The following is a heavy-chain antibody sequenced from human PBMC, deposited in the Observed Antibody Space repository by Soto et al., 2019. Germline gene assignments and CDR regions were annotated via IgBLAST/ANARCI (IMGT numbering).Heavy chain of an antibody. V-gene: IGHV1-18*01. CDR2: ISPHRDDT. D-gene: IGHD3-10*01. CDR1: GYTFSSIG. J-gene: IGHJ4*02. CDR3: ARDLYGSGSYYTNY. Sequence: GASVKVSCKTSGYTFSSIGISWVRQAPGQGLEWMGWISPHRDDTYYAQRLQGRVTMTTDTSTSTAYMELRSLRSDDTAVYFCARDLYGSGSYYTNYWGQGTLVTVSS.